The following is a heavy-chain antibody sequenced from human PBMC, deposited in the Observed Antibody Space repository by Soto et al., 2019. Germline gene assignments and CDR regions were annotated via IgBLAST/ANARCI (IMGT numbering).Heavy chain of an antibody. J-gene: IGHJ6*02. CDR3: AKDIEEVVYYYGLDV. V-gene: IGHV3-30*18. CDR1: GFTFSSYG. Sequence: GGSLRLSCAASGFTFSSYGMHWVRQAPGKGLEWVAIISYDGNNKFYADSVKGRFTISRDNSKNTLFLQMNSLRAADTALYYCAKDIEEVVYYYGLDVWGQGTTVTVSS. CDR2: ISYDGNNK. D-gene: IGHD1-26*01.